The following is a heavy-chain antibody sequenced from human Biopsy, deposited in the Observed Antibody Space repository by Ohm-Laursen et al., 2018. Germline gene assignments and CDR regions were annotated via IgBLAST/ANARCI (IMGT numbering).Heavy chain of an antibody. CDR2: NIPIIGTG. CDR1: GGTFSNYG. J-gene: IGHJ1*01. D-gene: IGHD3-9*01. Sequence: SSVKVSCKAPGGTFSNYGVNWVRQAPGQGLEWLGGNIPIIGTGNYAQKFQGRVTVAADTSTSTATMELRSLRSDDTAVYYCATKLTGYFHHWGQGTLVIVSS. CDR3: ATKLTGYFHH. V-gene: IGHV1-69*06.